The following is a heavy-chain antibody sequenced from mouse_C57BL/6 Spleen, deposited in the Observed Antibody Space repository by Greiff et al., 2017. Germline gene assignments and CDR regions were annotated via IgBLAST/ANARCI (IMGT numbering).Heavy chain of an antibody. Sequence: QVQLQQPGTELVKPGASVKLSCKASGYTFTSYWMHWVKQRPGQGLEWIGNINPSNGGTNSNEKFKSKATLTVDKSSSTAYMQLSSLTSEDSAVYYCARLGLLYYAMDYWGQGTSVTVSS. CDR1: GYTFTSYW. CDR3: ARLGLLYYAMDY. D-gene: IGHD4-1*01. J-gene: IGHJ4*01. V-gene: IGHV1-53*01. CDR2: INPSNGGT.